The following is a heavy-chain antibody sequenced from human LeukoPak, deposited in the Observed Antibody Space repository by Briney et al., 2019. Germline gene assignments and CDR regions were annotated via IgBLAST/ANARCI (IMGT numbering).Heavy chain of an antibody. J-gene: IGHJ4*02. D-gene: IGHD3-22*01. CDR1: GDSIRSGTYY. CDR3: ARDGGYDSSVFDF. V-gene: IGHV4-61*02. CDR2: SHGSGST. Sequence: NPSQTLSLTCTVSGDSIRSGTYYWSWLRQTPGKGLEWIGRSHGSGSTNYNPSLKNRVTISIDKSKNHLSLSLRSVTAADTALYFCARDGGYDSSVFDFWGQGTLVTVSS.